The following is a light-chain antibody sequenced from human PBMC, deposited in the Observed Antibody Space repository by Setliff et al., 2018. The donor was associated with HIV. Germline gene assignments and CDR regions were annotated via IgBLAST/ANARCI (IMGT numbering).Light chain of an antibody. CDR1: NIGSKS. J-gene: IGLJ2*01. CDR3: QVWDSSSEVV. CDR2: DDR. Sequence: SYELTQPPSVSVAPGKTARITCGGNNIGSKSVHWYQQKAGQAPVLVVYDDRDRPSGIPGRFSGSNSGNTATLTLSRVEAGDEADYYCQVWDSSSEVVFGGGTKVTVL. V-gene: IGLV3-21*03.